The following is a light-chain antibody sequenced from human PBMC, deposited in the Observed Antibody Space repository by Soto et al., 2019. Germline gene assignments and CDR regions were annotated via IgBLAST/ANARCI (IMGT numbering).Light chain of an antibody. Sequence: EIVFTQAPGTLTLSAGERATLSCRASQSVSSSYIAWYQQRPGQTPSLLIYGASTRATGIPDRFSGSGSGTHFTLTISRLEPGDFAVYYCQHFGGTTFTFGQGTRLEIK. CDR1: QSVSSSY. V-gene: IGKV3-20*01. CDR2: GAS. CDR3: QHFGGTTFT. J-gene: IGKJ5*01.